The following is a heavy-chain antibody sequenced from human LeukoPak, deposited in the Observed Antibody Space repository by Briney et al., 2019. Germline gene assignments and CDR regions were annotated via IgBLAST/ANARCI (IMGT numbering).Heavy chain of an antibody. V-gene: IGHV3-23*01. CDR1: GFTFSSYA. CDR3: ARDSAEGPGLGYDC. CDR2: ISGSGGST. J-gene: IGHJ4*02. Sequence: PGGSLRLSCAASGFTFSSYAMSWVRQAPGKGLEWVSAISGSGGSTYYADSVKGRFTISRDNSKNTLYLQMNSLRAEDTAVYYCARDSAEGPGLGYDCWGQGTLVTVSS. D-gene: IGHD6-13*01.